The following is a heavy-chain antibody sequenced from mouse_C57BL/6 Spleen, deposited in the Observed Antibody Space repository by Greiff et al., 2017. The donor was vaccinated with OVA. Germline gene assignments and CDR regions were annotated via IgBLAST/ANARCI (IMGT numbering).Heavy chain of an antibody. CDR3: ARYVATMVTSYGMDY. J-gene: IGHJ4*01. D-gene: IGHD2-2*01. Sequence: EVQRVESGGDLVKPGGSLKLSCAASGFTFSSYGMSWVRQTTDKRLEWVATISSGGSYTYYPDSVKGRFTISRDNAKNTLYLEMSSLKSEDTAMYYGARYVATMVTSYGMDYWGQGTSVTVSS. V-gene: IGHV5-6*01. CDR2: ISSGGSYT. CDR1: GFTFSSYG.